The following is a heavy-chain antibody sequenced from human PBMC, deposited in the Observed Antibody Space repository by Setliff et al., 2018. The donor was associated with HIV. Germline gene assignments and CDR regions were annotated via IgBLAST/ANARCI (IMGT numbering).Heavy chain of an antibody. CDR3: SRGPPFDR. V-gene: IGHV4-39*01. J-gene: IGHJ2*01. CDR2: VYYSGSI. CDR1: GDSFSSGTYY. Sequence: SETLSLTCSVSGDSFSSGTYYWGWIRQPPGKGLEWIGSVYYSGSIDYNPSLKSRVTISMDTAKSQFSLKLTSVTAADTATYFCSRGPPFDRWGRGTLVTVSS.